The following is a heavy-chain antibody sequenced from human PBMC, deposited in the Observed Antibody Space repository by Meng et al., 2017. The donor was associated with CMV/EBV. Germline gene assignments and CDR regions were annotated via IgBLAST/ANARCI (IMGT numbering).Heavy chain of an antibody. CDR2: IIPIFGTA. D-gene: IGHD2-2*01. CDR3: ARESLACSSTSCQQPYGMDV. CDR1: GGTLSSYV. Sequence: SVKVSRKASGGTLSSYVISWVRQAPGQGLEWMGGIIPIFGTANYAQKFQGRVTITKDESTSTAYMELSSLRSEDTAVYYCARESLACSSTSCQQPYGMDVWGQGTTVTVSS. J-gene: IGHJ6*02. V-gene: IGHV1-69*05.